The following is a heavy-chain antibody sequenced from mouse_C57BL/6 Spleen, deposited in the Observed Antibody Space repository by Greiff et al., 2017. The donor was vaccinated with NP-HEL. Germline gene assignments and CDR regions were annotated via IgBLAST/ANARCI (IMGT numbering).Heavy chain of an antibody. CDR3: ARWRTGYYPLFDY. CDR2: INPNNGGT. J-gene: IGHJ2*01. V-gene: IGHV1-26*01. D-gene: IGHD2-3*01. CDR1: GYTFTDYY. Sequence: EVQLQQSGPELVKPGASVKISCKASGYTFTDYYMNWVKQSHGKSLEWIGDINPNNGGTSYNQKFKGKATLTVDKSSSTAYMELRSLTSEDSAVYYCARWRTGYYPLFDYWGQGTTLTVSS.